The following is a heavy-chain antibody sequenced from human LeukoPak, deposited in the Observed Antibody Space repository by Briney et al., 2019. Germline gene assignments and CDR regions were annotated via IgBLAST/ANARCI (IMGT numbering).Heavy chain of an antibody. CDR2: IYPGDSDT. Sequence: GESLKISCKGSGYSFTSYWIGWVRQMPGKGLEWMGIIYPGDSDTRYSPSFQGQVTISADKSISTAYLQWSSLKASDTAMYYCARQGHRNYYDSSGSFDYWGQGTLVTVSS. D-gene: IGHD3-22*01. CDR3: ARQGHRNYYDSSGSFDY. CDR1: GYSFTSYW. V-gene: IGHV5-51*01. J-gene: IGHJ4*02.